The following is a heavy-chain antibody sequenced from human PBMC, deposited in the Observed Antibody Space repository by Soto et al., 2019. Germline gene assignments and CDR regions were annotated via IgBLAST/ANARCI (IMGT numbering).Heavy chain of an antibody. V-gene: IGHV3-30*18. CDR3: VKDGGFLDMWSGFNGMDV. Sequence: QVQLVESGGGVVEPGRSLTLSCAAPGFTFSNYGMHWVRQAPGKGLEWVAVMSYHGSDTQYADDVKGRFSISRDNSKNTFYLQMNSLRLEDTAVYFCVKDGGFLDMWSGFNGMDVWGQGTTVNVFS. J-gene: IGHJ6*02. CDR2: MSYHGSDT. D-gene: IGHD3-3*01. CDR1: GFTFSNYG.